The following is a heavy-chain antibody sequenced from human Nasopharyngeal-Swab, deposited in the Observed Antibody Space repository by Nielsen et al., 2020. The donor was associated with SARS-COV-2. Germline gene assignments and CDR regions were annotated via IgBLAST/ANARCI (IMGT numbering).Heavy chain of an antibody. CDR2: INHSGST. CDR3: ASVLVSLTGDLDS. V-gene: IGHV4-34*01. Sequence: SETLSLTCTVSGGSISGYYWNWIRQAPGKGLEWIGEINHSGSTNYNPSLKSRVTISVDPSKNQFSLKLHSVTAADTAVYYCASVLVSLTGDLDSWGRGTPVTVSS. D-gene: IGHD3-10*01. J-gene: IGHJ4*02. CDR1: GGSISGYY.